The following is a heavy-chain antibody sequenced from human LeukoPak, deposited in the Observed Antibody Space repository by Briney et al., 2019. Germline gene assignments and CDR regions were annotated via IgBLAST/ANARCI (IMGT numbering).Heavy chain of an antibody. Sequence: GGSLRLSCAASGFTFGSYGMHWVRQAPGKGLEWVAFIRYDGSNKYYADSVKGRFTISRDNSKNTLYLQMNSLRAEDTAVYYCAKGSIAALCFDYWGQGTLVTVSS. J-gene: IGHJ4*02. CDR2: IRYDGSNK. CDR3: AKGSIAALCFDY. V-gene: IGHV3-30*02. CDR1: GFTFGSYG. D-gene: IGHD6-6*01.